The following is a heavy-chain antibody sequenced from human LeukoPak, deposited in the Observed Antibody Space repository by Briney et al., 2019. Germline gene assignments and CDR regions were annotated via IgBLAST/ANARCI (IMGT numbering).Heavy chain of an antibody. CDR1: GFTFSSYA. D-gene: IGHD4-17*01. V-gene: IGHV3-23*01. Sequence: GGSLRLSCAASGFTFSSYAMSWVRQAPGKGLEWVSAISGSGGSTYYADSVKGRFTISRDNSKNTLYLQMNSLRAEDTAVYYCAKGPVTTVTTEGYYYYGMDVWGQGTTVTVSS. CDR2: ISGSGGST. CDR3: AKGPVTTVTTEGYYYYGMDV. J-gene: IGHJ6*02.